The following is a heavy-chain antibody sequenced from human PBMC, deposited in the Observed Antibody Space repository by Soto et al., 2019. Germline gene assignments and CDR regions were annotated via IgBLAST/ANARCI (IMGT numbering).Heavy chain of an antibody. CDR2: IIPVFGTV. CDR3: ARGYCNGGSCFKYNYHGMDV. D-gene: IGHD2-15*01. Sequence: QVQLVQSGAEVKKPGSSVKVSCKASGGTVSSYAISWVRQAPGQGLEWMGGIIPVFGTVNYAQKLQGRVTITADESTSTAYMELSSLRSEDTAVYYCARGYCNGGSCFKYNYHGMDVWGQGTTVTVSS. CDR1: GGTVSSYA. V-gene: IGHV1-69*12. J-gene: IGHJ6*02.